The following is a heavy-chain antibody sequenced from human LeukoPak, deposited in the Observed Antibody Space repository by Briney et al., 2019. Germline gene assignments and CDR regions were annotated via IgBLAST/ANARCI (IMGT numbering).Heavy chain of an antibody. CDR3: ARGYYYGSGSYQAPDY. Sequence: SETLSLTCTVSGYSVSSGYYWGWIRQPPGKGLEWIGSIYHSGSTYYNPSLKSRVTISVDTSKNQFSLKLSSVTAADTAVYYCARGYYYGSGSYQAPDYWGQGTLVTVSS. D-gene: IGHD3-10*01. CDR2: IYHSGST. CDR1: GYSVSSGYY. J-gene: IGHJ4*02. V-gene: IGHV4-38-2*02.